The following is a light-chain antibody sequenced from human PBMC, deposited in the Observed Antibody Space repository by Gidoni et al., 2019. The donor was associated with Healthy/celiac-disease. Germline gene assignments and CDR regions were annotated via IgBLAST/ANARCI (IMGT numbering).Light chain of an antibody. J-gene: IGKJ1*01. Sequence: DIQMTQSPSSLSASVGDRVTITCRASQSISSYINWYQQKPGKAPKLLIYAASSLQSGVPSRFSGSGSGTDFTLTISSLQPADFATYYCQQSYSTPPTFGQGTKVEIK. CDR3: QQSYSTPPT. CDR1: QSISSY. V-gene: IGKV1-39*01. CDR2: AAS.